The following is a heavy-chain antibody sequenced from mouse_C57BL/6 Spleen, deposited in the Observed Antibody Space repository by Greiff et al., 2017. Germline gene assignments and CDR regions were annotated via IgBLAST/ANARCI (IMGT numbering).Heavy chain of an antibody. D-gene: IGHD2-4*01. V-gene: IGHV1-78*01. CDR3: ARTYYDYDGFAY. CDR1: GYTFTDHT. Sequence: VKVVESDAELVKPGASVKISCKVSGYTFTDHTIHWMKQRPEQGLEWIGYIYPRDGSTKYNEKFKGKATLTADKSSSTAYMQLNSLTSEDSAVYFCARTYYDYDGFAYWGQGTLVTVSA. CDR2: IYPRDGST. J-gene: IGHJ3*01.